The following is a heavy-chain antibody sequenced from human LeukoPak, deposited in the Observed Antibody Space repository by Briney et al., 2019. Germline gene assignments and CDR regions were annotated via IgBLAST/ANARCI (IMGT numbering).Heavy chain of an antibody. V-gene: IGHV4-34*01. D-gene: IGHD6-19*01. CDR3: ARPVSESSGWYYNY. J-gene: IGHJ4*02. CDR2: INHSGST. CDR1: GGSFSGYY. Sequence: SETLSLTCAVYGGSFSGYYWSWIRQSPGKGLEWIGEINHSGSTNYNPSLKSRVTISVDTSKNQFSLKLSSVTAADTAVYYCARPVSESSGWYYNYWGQGTLVTVSS.